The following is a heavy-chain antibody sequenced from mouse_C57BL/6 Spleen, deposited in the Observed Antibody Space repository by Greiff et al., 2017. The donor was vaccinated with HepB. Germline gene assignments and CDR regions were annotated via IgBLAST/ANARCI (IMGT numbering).Heavy chain of an antibody. Sequence: EVQRVESGEGLVKPGGSLKLSCAASGFTFSSYAMSWVRQTPEKRLEWVAYISSGGDYIYYPDTVKGRFTISRDNARNTLYLQMSSLKSEDTAMYYCTRDQDSSVLYYAMCYWGQGTSVTVAS. CDR1: GFTFSSYA. CDR3: TRDQDSSVLYYAMCY. V-gene: IGHV5-9-1*02. D-gene: IGHD3-2*02. J-gene: IGHJ4*01. CDR2: ISSGGDYI.